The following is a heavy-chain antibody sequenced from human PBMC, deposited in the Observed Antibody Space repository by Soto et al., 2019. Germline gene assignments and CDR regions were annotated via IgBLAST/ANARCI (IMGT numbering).Heavy chain of an antibody. D-gene: IGHD3-3*01. CDR2: IYTSGST. Sequence: KTSETLSLTCTVSGGSISSYYWSWIRQPAGKGLEWIGRIYTSGSTNYNPSLKSRVTMSVDTSKNQFSLKLSSVTAADTAVYYCARDLAPYYDFWSGYSLPHAFDIWGQGTMVTVSS. CDR3: ARDLAPYYDFWSGYSLPHAFDI. V-gene: IGHV4-4*07. J-gene: IGHJ3*02. CDR1: GGSISSYY.